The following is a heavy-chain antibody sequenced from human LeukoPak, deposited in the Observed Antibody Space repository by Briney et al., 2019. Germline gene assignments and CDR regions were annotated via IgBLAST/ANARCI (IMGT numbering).Heavy chain of an antibody. J-gene: IGHJ4*02. D-gene: IGHD3-22*01. CDR2: IYTSGST. V-gene: IGHV4-61*02. CDR3: ARIVGDYYDSSGYSYFDY. CDR1: GGSISSGSYY. Sequence: PSQTLSLTCTVSGGSISSGSYYWSWIRQPAGKGLEWIGRIYTSGSTNYNPSLKSRVTISVDTSKNQFSLKLSSVTAADTAVYYCARIVGDYYDSSGYSYFDYWGQGTLVTVSS.